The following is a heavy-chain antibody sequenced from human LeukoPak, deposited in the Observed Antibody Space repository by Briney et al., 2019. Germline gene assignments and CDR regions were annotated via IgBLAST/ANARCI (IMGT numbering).Heavy chain of an antibody. D-gene: IGHD3-22*01. CDR1: GFTFSSYA. V-gene: IGHV3-64*01. CDR2: ISSNGGST. J-gene: IGHJ6*03. Sequence: GGSLRLSCAASGFTFSSYAMHWVRQAPGKGLEYVSAISSNGGSTYYANSVKGRFTISRDNSKNTLYLQMGSLRAEDMAVYYCARDRKIKGYYDSSGYYYYYYMDVWGKGTTVTVSS. CDR3: ARDRKIKGYYDSSGYYYYYYMDV.